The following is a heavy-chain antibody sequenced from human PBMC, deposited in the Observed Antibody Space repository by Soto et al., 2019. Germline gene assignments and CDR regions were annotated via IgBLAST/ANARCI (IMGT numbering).Heavy chain of an antibody. CDR3: ARHVGYCSSTSCASHFDY. Sequence: PSETLSLTCTVSGGSISSYYWSWIRQPPGKGLEWIGYIYYSGSTNYNPSLKSRVTISADTSKNQFSLKLSSVTAADTAVYYCARHVGYCSSTSCASHFDYWGQGTLVTVSS. CDR1: GGSISSYY. J-gene: IGHJ4*02. V-gene: IGHV4-59*08. D-gene: IGHD2-2*01. CDR2: IYYSGST.